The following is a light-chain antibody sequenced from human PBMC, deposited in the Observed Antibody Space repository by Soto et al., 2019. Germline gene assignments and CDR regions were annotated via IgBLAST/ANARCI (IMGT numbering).Light chain of an antibody. V-gene: IGKV1-5*03. CDR1: QSISSW. Sequence: IQMTQSPSTLSAYVGDRVTITCRASQSISSWLAWYQQKPGKAPKLLIYKASSLESGVPSRFSGSGSGTEFTLTISSLQPDDFATYYCQQYNSYCTFGQGTKV. CDR2: KAS. CDR3: QQYNSYCT. J-gene: IGKJ1*01.